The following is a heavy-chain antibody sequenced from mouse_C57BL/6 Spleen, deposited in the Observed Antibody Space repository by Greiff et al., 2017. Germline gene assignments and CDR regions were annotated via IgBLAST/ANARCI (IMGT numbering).Heavy chain of an antibody. CDR3: ASLYYDYDGAWFAY. Sequence: EVMLVESEGGLVQPGSSMKLSCTASGFTFSDYYMAWVRQVPEKGLEWVANINYDGSSTYYLDSLKSRFIISRDNAKNILYLQMSSLKSEDTATYYCASLYYDYDGAWFAYWGQGTLVTVSA. CDR1: GFTFSDYY. J-gene: IGHJ3*01. CDR2: INYDGSST. D-gene: IGHD2-4*01. V-gene: IGHV5-16*01.